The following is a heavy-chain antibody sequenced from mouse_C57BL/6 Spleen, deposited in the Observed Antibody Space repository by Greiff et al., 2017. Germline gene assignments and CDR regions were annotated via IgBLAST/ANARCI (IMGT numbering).Heavy chain of an antibody. CDR1: GYTFTSYW. CDR3: AKGTVVATGDYFDY. CDR2: LDPSDSYT. Sequence: QVQLQQPGAELVMPGASVKLSCKASGYTFTSYWMHWVKQRPGQGLAWIGELDPSDSYTNYNQKFMGKSTLTVDKSSSTAYMQLSSLTSEDSAVYYCAKGTVVATGDYFDYWGQGTTLTVSS. J-gene: IGHJ2*01. D-gene: IGHD1-1*01. V-gene: IGHV1-69*01.